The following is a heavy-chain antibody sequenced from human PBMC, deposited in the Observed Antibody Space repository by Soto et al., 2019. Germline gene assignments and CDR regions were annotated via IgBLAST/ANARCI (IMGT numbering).Heavy chain of an antibody. CDR3: ARGRMKGALVGDAFDF. V-gene: IGHV3-23*01. CDR2: ISATGGNT. D-gene: IGHD1-26*01. Sequence: EVQLLESGGGFVQAGGSLRLSCAASGFTFSSYAMSWVRQAPGKGLEWVSSISATGGNTYDADSVKGRFLISRDNSKNKLYLQMYRLRVEDTAVYYCARGRMKGALVGDAFDFWGQGTMLTVSS. CDR1: GFTFSSYA. J-gene: IGHJ3*01.